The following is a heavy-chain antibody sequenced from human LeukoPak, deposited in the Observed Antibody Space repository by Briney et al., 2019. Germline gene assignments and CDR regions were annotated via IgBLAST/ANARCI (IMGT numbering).Heavy chain of an antibody. CDR2: IYPGDSHT. J-gene: IGHJ4*02. Sequence: GESLKTSCKGSGYSFTSFWSGWVRQMPGKGLEWMGIIYPGDSHTRYSPSFQGQVSISADRSISTAYLQWSSLKASDTAMYYCARLIYGASDYWGQGTLVTVSS. V-gene: IGHV5-51*01. CDR1: GYSFTSFW. D-gene: IGHD4/OR15-4a*01. CDR3: ARLIYGASDY.